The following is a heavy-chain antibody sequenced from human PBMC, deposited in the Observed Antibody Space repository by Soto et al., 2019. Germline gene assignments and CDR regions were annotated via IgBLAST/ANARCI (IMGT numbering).Heavy chain of an antibody. CDR1: GFTFSTCW. J-gene: IGHJ4*02. CDR3: VKDNRGSY. Sequence: EVQLVESGGGLVQPGGSLRLSCAASGFTFSTCWMMWVRQAPGKGLEWVANINQDGSERYYVDSVKGRFTISRDNAKNSLYLQMNSLRAEDTAVYYCVKDNRGSYSGQGTLVTVSS. V-gene: IGHV3-7*01. CDR2: INQDGSER. D-gene: IGHD3-10*01.